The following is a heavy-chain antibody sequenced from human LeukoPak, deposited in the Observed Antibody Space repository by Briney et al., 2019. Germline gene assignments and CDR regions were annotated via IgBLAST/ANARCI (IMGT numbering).Heavy chain of an antibody. D-gene: IGHD1-1*01. J-gene: IGHJ4*02. V-gene: IGHV3-21*01. Sequence: GGSLRLSCAASGFTFSSYGMHWVRQAPGKGLEWVSFITRSSDHTYYADSVKGRFTISRDNAKNSLHLQMNSLRAEDTAVYYCARGVHANNYYFDCWGQGTLATVSS. CDR1: GFTFSSYG. CDR2: ITRSSDHT. CDR3: ARGVHANNYYFDC.